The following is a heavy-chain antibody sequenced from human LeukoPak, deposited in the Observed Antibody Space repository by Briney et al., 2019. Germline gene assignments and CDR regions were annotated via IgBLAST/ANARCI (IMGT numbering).Heavy chain of an antibody. J-gene: IGHJ4*02. CDR3: AGVVVGATWVPFDY. Sequence: GGSLRLSCEASGFDFSTYWMHWVSQAPGKGLVWVSRINSDGSSRSYADPVKGRFTISRDNAKNTLYLQMNSLRVEDTAVYYCAGVVVGATWVPFDYWGQGTLVTVSS. CDR2: INSDGSSR. CDR1: GFDFSTYW. V-gene: IGHV3-74*01. D-gene: IGHD1-26*01.